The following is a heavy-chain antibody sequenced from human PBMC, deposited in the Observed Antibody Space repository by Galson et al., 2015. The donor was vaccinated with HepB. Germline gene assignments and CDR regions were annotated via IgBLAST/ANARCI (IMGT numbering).Heavy chain of an antibody. Sequence: SVKVSCKASGGTFSSYAISWVRQAPGQGLEWMGRIIPILGIANYAQKFQDRVTITADKSTSTAYMELSSLRSEDTAVYYCARAVGYYDSSGYSAWGQGTLVTVSS. V-gene: IGHV1-69*04. CDR2: IIPILGIA. J-gene: IGHJ5*02. CDR1: GGTFSSYA. CDR3: ARAVGYYDSSGYSA. D-gene: IGHD3-22*01.